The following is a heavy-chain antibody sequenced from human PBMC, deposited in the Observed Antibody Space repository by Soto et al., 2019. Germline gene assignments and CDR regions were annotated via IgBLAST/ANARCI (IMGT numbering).Heavy chain of an antibody. CDR3: AKDRYSGTYPTDFDY. CDR2: ISYDGGNE. CDR1: GFTFSSYG. J-gene: IGHJ4*02. D-gene: IGHD1-26*01. Sequence: GSLRLSCAGSGFTFSSYGIHWVRQAPGKGLEWVALISYDGGNEKYTESVKDRFTISRDDSHNVAYLQMSSLRTEDTAMYYCAKDRYSGTYPTDFDYWGQGSLGTV. V-gene: IGHV3-30*18.